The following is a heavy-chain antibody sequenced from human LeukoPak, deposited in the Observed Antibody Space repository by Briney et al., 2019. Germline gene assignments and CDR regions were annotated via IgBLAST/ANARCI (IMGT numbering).Heavy chain of an antibody. Sequence: GGSLRLSCAASGFTFSSYWMSWVRQAPGKGLEWVANIKQDGSEKYYVDSVKGRFTISRDNAKNSLYLQMNNLRAEDTAIYYCATDYYVSGSYYRLFYWGQGTLVTVSS. D-gene: IGHD3-10*01. CDR3: ATDYYVSGSYYRLFY. V-gene: IGHV3-7*01. J-gene: IGHJ4*02. CDR2: IKQDGSEK. CDR1: GFTFSSYW.